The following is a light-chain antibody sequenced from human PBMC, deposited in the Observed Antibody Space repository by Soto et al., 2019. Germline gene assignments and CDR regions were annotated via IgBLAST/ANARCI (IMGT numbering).Light chain of an antibody. Sequence: HSVLTQPPSVSGAPGQRVTISCTGSSSNIGAGYDVHWYQQLPGTAPKLLIYRNSNRPSGVPDRFSGSTSGTSASLAITGLQAEDEADYYCQSYDNSLSGYVFGTGTKLTVL. CDR2: RNS. CDR3: QSYDNSLSGYV. J-gene: IGLJ1*01. V-gene: IGLV1-40*01. CDR1: SSNIGAGYD.